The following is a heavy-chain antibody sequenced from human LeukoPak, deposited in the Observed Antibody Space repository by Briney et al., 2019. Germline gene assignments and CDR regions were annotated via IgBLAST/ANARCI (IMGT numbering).Heavy chain of an antibody. D-gene: IGHD2-8*01. CDR1: GGSITSSKYF. V-gene: IGHV4-39*07. J-gene: IGHJ4*02. CDR3: AGLGVMVLVYQFEY. Sequence: PSETLSLTCAVSGGSITSSKYFWRWIRQPPGKELELIGIISYGGSTDYNPSLKSRVTISTDTSKNQFSLKLTSVTAADTAVYYCAGLGVMVLVYQFEYWGRGTPVTVSS. CDR2: ISYGGST.